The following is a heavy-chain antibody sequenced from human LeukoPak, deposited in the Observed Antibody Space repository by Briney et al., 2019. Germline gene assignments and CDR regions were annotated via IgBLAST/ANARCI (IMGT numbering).Heavy chain of an antibody. D-gene: IGHD3-22*01. CDR3: ARRKGSSGYYVGSNWFDP. J-gene: IGHJ5*02. CDR1: GGSINSSSYS. V-gene: IGHV4-39*07. CDR2: IYYSEST. Sequence: SETLSLTCTVSGGSINSSSYSWGWIRQPPGKGLEWIGTIYYSESTYYNPSLKSRVTISLDTSKNQFSLKLSSVTAADTAVYYCARRKGSSGYYVGSNWFDPWGQGTLVTVSS.